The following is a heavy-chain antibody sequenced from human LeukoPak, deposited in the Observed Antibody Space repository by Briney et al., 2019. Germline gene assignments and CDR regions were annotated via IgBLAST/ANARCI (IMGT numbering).Heavy chain of an antibody. J-gene: IGHJ5*02. Sequence: GGSLRLSCAASGFDLNTYEMNWVRQAPGKGLEWIADITISGHTKNYADSVKGRFTISRDNAGTSLYLQMNSRRVEDTGGYYCARGDPHADLWGQGTHVTVSS. CDR3: ARGDPHADL. CDR1: GFDLNTYE. CDR2: ITISGHTK. V-gene: IGHV3-48*03.